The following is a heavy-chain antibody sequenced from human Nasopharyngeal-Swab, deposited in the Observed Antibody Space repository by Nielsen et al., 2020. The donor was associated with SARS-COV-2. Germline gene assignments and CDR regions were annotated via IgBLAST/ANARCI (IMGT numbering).Heavy chain of an antibody. CDR3: ARGDIVGATNVWFDP. J-gene: IGHJ5*02. D-gene: IGHD1-26*01. CDR2: IISSGST. V-gene: IGHV4-31*03. Sequence: SETLSLTCTVSGGSISSGGYYWSWIRQHPGKGLEWIGHIISSGSTYYIPSLKSRLSISVDTSNNQFSLRLSSVTAADTGVYYCARGDIVGATNVWFDPWGQGTLVTVSS. CDR1: GGSISSGGYY.